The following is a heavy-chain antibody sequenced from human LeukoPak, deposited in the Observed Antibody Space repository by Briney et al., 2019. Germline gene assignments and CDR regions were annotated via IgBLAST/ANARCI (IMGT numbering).Heavy chain of an antibody. D-gene: IGHD3-10*01. V-gene: IGHV3-23*01. CDR1: GFPFSSYD. CDR2: ISGDGGTT. Sequence: GGSLRLSCVASGFPFSSYDMRWVRQAPGKGLECVSVISGDGGTTHYADFVKGRFTISRDNSTNTLYLQMDSLRAEDTAVYYCAKHLWRDLLWSGEGYYFGSWGQGTLVTVSS. CDR3: AKHLWRDLLWSGEGYYFGS. J-gene: IGHJ4*02.